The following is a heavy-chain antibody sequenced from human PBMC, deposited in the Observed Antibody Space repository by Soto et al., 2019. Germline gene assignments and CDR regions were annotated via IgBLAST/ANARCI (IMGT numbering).Heavy chain of an antibody. V-gene: IGHV1-69*02. D-gene: IGHD2-8*02. CDR1: GGTFSRYT. Sequence: QVQLVQSGAEVKKPGSSVKVSCKASGGTFSRYTFTWVRQAPGQGLEWMGRIIPILDIPNYEQNFQGRVTIPADKSTSTAYVELSSLTSVDTAVYYCASHFTGVLVLGTSPPGGDNYGWDVWGQGTTVTVSS. J-gene: IGHJ6*02. CDR3: ASHFTGVLVLGTSPPGGDNYGWDV. CDR2: IIPILDIP.